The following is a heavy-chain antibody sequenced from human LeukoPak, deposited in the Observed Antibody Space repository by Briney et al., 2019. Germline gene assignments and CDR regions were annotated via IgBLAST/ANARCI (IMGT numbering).Heavy chain of an antibody. CDR3: ARAEWEPPTRQYYYGMDV. CDR2: ISSSSSYI. V-gene: IGHV3-21*01. CDR1: GFTFSSYS. D-gene: IGHD1-26*01. J-gene: IGHJ6*02. Sequence: GGSLRLSCAASGFTFSSYSMNWVRQAPGKGLEWVSSISSSSSYIYYADSVKGRFTISRDNAKNSLYLQMNSLRAEDTAVYYCARAEWEPPTRQYYYGMDVWGQGTTVTVSS.